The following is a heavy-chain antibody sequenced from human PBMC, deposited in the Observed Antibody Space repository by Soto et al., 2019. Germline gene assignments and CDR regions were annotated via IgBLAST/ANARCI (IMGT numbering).Heavy chain of an antibody. V-gene: IGHV4-59*01. CDR3: ASLGGNYVWGSYRLNGMDV. CDR1: GGSISSYY. D-gene: IGHD3-16*02. Sequence: QVQLQESGPGLVKPSETLSLTCTVSGGSISSYYWSWIRQPPGKGLEWIGYIYYSGSTNYNPSLTSRVTISVNTSKNQFSLKVSSVTAADTAVYYGASLGGNYVWGSYRLNGMDVWGQGTTVTVSS. J-gene: IGHJ6*02. CDR2: IYYSGST.